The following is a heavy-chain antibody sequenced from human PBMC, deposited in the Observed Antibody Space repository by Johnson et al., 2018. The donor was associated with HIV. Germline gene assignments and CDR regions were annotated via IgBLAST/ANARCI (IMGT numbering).Heavy chain of an antibody. CDR1: GFTFSSYA. CDR3: AKDSSVLLCFDI. D-gene: IGHD3-10*01. J-gene: IGHJ3*02. Sequence: QVQLVESGGGLVKPGGSLRLSCAASGFTFSSYAIHWVRQAPGKGLEWVAAISYDGSNKYYADSVKGRFTISRDNSKNTLYLQMNSLRAEGTAVYYCAKDSSVLLCFDIWGQGTMVTVSS. CDR2: ISYDGSNK. V-gene: IGHV3-30*04.